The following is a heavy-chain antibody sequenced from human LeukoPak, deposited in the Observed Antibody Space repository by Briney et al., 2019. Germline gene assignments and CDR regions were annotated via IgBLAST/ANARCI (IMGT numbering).Heavy chain of an antibody. J-gene: IGHJ4*02. D-gene: IGHD3-10*01. CDR2: IFHSGST. Sequence: SETPSLTCAVYGGSFSDYYWSWIRQPPGKGLEWIGEIFHSGSTNYNPSLKSRVTISVDTSKNQFSLKLSSVTAADTAVYYCARVSMVRGVEWGSSDYWGQGTLVTVSS. V-gene: IGHV4-34*12. CDR3: ARVSMVRGVEWGSSDY. CDR1: GGSFSDYY.